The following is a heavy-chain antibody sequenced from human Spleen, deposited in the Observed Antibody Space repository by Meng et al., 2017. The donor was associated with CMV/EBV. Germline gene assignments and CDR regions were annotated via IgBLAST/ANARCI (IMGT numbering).Heavy chain of an antibody. CDR3: ARERRYSSGWAFDH. D-gene: IGHD6-19*01. Sequence: ASVKVSCKASGYTFSSYGISWVRQAPGQGLEWMGRISAYNGNTNYAQKLQGRVTMTTDTSTSTVYMEVRSLRSDDTAVYYCARERRYSSGWAFDHWGQGTLVTVSS. J-gene: IGHJ4*02. V-gene: IGHV1-18*01. CDR1: GYTFSSYG. CDR2: ISAYNGNT.